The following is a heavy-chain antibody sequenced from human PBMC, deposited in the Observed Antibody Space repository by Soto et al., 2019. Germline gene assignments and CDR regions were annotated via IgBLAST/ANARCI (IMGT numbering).Heavy chain of an antibody. CDR2: IYYSGST. CDR1: GGSISSYY. Sequence: SETLSLTCTVSGGSISSYYWSWIRQPPGKGLEWIGYIYYSGSTNYNPSLKSRVTISVDTSKNQFSLKLSSVTAADTAVYYCARRTNNYYYYYMDVWGKGTTVTVSS. J-gene: IGHJ6*03. CDR3: ARRTNNYYYYYMDV. V-gene: IGHV4-59*01.